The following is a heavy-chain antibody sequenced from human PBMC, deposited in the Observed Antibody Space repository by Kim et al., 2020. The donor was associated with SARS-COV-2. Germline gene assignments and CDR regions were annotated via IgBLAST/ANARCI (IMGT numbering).Heavy chain of an antibody. V-gene: IGHV3-21*01. CDR3: AREGIAAAGRDFDY. D-gene: IGHD6-13*01. J-gene: IGHJ4*02. Sequence: AHSVQGRFTISRDNAKNSLYLQMNRLRAEHTAVYYCAREGIAAAGRDFDYWGQGTLVTVSS.